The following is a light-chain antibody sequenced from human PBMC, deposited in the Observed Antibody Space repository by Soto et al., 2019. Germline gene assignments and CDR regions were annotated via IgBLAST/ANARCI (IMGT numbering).Light chain of an antibody. CDR3: QQYNNWRT. CDR1: QSVSSN. V-gene: IGKV3-15*01. Sequence: DIVLTQSPATLSVSPGERATLSCRASQSVSSNLAWYQQKPGQAPRPLIYGASTRATGIPARFSGSGSGTEFTLTISSLQSEDFAVYYCQQYNNWRTFGQGTKVDIK. CDR2: GAS. J-gene: IGKJ1*01.